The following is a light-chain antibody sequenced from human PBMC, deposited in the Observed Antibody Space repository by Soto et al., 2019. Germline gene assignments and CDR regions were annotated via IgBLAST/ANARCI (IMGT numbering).Light chain of an antibody. CDR2: GTS. V-gene: IGKV1-9*01. Sequence: DIHLTQSPSFLSASVGDRVTITCRASQGISTYLAWYQQKPGQVPKLLIYGTSTLQSGVPSRFRGNRSGADFTLTITYVQPEDFAAYYCQQLDDYPITFGHRTRLEI. CDR3: QQLDDYPIT. J-gene: IGKJ5*01. CDR1: QGISTY.